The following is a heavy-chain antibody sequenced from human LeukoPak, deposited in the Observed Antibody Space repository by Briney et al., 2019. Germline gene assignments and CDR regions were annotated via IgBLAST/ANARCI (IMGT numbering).Heavy chain of an antibody. D-gene: IGHD3-22*01. CDR3: ASSRRYYYGSSGYYASDI. J-gene: IGHJ3*02. V-gene: IGHV4-30-4*08. CDR1: GGSISSGDYY. Sequence: SETLSLTCTVSGGSISSGDYYWSWIRQPPGRGLEWIGYIHYSGSTYYNPSLKSRVTISVDTSKIHFSLKLSSVTAAGTALYYFASSRRYYYGSSGYYASDIWGQGTMVTVSS. CDR2: IHYSGST.